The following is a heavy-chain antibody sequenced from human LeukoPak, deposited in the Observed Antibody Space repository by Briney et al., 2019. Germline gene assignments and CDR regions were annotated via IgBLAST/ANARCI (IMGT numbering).Heavy chain of an antibody. CDR2: IYYSGST. D-gene: IGHD3-22*01. CDR1: GGSISSYY. J-gene: IGHJ4*02. CDR3: ASSLLSYYYDSSGYSY. V-gene: IGHV4-59*01. Sequence: SETLSLTCTVSGGSISSYYWSWIRQPPGKGLEWIGYIYYSGSTNYNPSLKSRVTISVDTSKNQFSLKLSSVTAADTAVYYCASSLLSYYYDSSGYSYWGQGTLVTVSS.